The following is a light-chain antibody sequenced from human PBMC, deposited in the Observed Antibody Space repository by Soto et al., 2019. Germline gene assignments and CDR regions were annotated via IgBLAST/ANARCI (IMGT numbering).Light chain of an antibody. CDR3: QQYWHWSQT. J-gene: IGKJ1*01. CDR1: ESVSRN. CDR2: GAY. V-gene: IGKV3-15*01. Sequence: EIVVTQSPVTLSVSPGERVTLSCRASESVSRNLAEYQQKPGQTPRLLIYGAYTRATGVPARFGGSGSGTAFILALGCLQSEDFTVYYRQQYWHWSQTFGQGPRVEI.